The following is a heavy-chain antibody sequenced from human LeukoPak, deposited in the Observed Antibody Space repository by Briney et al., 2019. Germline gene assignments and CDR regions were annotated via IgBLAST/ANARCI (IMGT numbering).Heavy chain of an antibody. V-gene: IGHV4-38-2*01. CDR2: IYRSGNT. CDR1: GGSFSGYY. D-gene: IGHD2-2*01. Sequence: KPSETLSLTCAVYGGSFSGYYWGWIRQPPGKGLEWIGSIYRSGNTYYNPSLKSRVTISVDTSKNQFSLKVNSVTAADTAVYYCARHGEYCSSTSCYQSNYYYFLMDLWGKGTTVTVSS. J-gene: IGHJ6*03. CDR3: ARHGEYCSSTSCYQSNYYYFLMDL.